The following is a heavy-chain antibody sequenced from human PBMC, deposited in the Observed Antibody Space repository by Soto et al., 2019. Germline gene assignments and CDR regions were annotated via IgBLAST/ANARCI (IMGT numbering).Heavy chain of an antibody. V-gene: IGHV3-48*01. J-gene: IGHJ6*03. CDR3: GRSLQGVTKFYYYYYYMDV. CDR1: GFTFSSYS. D-gene: IGHD4-17*01. CDR2: ISSSSSTI. Sequence: PGGSLRLSCAASGFTFSSYSMNWVRQAPGKGLDWVSYISSSSSTIYYADSVKGRFTISRDNAKNSLYLQMNSLRAEDTAVYYCGRSLQGVTKFYYYYYYMDVWGKGTTVTVSS.